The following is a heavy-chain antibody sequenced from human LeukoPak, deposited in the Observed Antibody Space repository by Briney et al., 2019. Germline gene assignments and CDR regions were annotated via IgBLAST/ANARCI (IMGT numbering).Heavy chain of an antibody. CDR2: IYYSGST. CDR1: GGSISSSSYY. D-gene: IGHD3-3*01. CDR3: ASSRRYDFWSGYGFGY. Sequence: SETLSLTCTVSGGSISSSSYYWGWLRQPPGKGLEWIGSIYYSGSTYYNPSLKSRVTISVDTSKNQFSLKLSSVTAADTAVYYCASSRRYDFWSGYGFGYWGQGTLVTVSS. J-gene: IGHJ4*02. V-gene: IGHV4-39*01.